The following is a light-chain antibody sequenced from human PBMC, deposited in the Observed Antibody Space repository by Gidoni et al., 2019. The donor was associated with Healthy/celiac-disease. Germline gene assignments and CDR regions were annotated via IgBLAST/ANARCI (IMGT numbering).Light chain of an antibody. CDR3: QQYNNWLWT. J-gene: IGKJ1*01. CDR2: GAS. CDR1: QSVSRN. Sequence: EIVMTQSPATLSVSPGESATLSCSASQSVSRNLAWYQQKPGQAPRLLIYGASTRATGIPARFSGSGSGTEFTLTISSLQSEDFAVYYCQQYNNWLWTFGQGTKVEIK. V-gene: IGKV3-15*01.